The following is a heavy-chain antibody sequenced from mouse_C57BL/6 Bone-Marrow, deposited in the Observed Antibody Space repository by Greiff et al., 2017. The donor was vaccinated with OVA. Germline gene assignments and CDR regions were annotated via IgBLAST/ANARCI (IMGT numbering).Heavy chain of an antibody. V-gene: IGHV1-82*01. CDR2: IYPGDGDT. CDR1: GYAFSSSW. CDR3: ASSLPGVLDY. Sequence: VQLQQSGPELVKPGASVKISCKASGYAFSSSWMNWVKQRPGKGLEWIGRIYPGDGDTNYNGKFKGKATLTTAKSPSTAYLQLSSLTSDDSAVYFGASSLPGVLDYWGQGTTLTVSS. J-gene: IGHJ2*01.